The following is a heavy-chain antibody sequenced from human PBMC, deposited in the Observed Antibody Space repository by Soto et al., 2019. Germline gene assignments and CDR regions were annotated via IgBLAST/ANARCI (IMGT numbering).Heavy chain of an antibody. CDR1: GFTFSSYG. Sequence: GGFLRLSCAASGFTFSSYGMHWVRQAPGKGLEWVAVIWYDGSNKYYADSVKGRFTISRDNSKNTLYLQMNSLRAEDTAVYYCAARAPYYDIFPNAFDIWGQGTMVTVSS. D-gene: IGHD3-9*01. CDR2: IWYDGSNK. V-gene: IGHV3-33*01. J-gene: IGHJ3*02. CDR3: AARAPYYDIFPNAFDI.